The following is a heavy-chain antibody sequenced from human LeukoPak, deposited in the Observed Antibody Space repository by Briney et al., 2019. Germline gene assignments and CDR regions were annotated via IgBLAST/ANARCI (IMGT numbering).Heavy chain of an antibody. CDR3: AKEGLGYCSSTSCSP. J-gene: IGHJ5*02. CDR2: ISDSGGST. D-gene: IGHD2-2*01. Sequence: GGSLRLSCAASGFTFSSYAMSWVRQAPGKGLEWVSAISDSGGSTYYADSVKGRFTISRDNSKNTLYLQMNSLRAEDTAVYYCAKEGLGYCSSTSCSPWGQGTLVTVSS. V-gene: IGHV3-23*01. CDR1: GFTFSSYA.